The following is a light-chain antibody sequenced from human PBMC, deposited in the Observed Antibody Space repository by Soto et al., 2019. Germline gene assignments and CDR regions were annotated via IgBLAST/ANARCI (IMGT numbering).Light chain of an antibody. CDR2: EVT. CDR1: SGDIGSYNR. J-gene: IGLJ1*01. CDR3: SSYTNITPRACA. V-gene: IGLV2-14*01. Sequence: QSALTQPASVSGSPGQSITISCTGTSGDIGSYNRVSWYQQHPGKAPKLIIYEVTDRPSGVSNRFSGSKSGNTASLTISGLQAEDEAEYYCSSYTNITPRACAFGTGTNVTVL.